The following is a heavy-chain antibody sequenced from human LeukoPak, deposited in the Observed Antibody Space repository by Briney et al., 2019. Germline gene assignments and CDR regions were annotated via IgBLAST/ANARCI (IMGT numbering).Heavy chain of an antibody. Sequence: GESLKISCKGSGYSFTSYWIGWVRQMPGKVLEWMGIIYPGDSDTRYSTSFQGQVTISADKSISTAYLQWSSLKASDTAMYYCARQGRWLQGVNAFDISGQGTMVTVSP. CDR3: ARQGRWLQGVNAFDI. CDR2: IYPGDSDT. D-gene: IGHD5-24*01. V-gene: IGHV5-51*01. CDR1: GYSFTSYW. J-gene: IGHJ3*02.